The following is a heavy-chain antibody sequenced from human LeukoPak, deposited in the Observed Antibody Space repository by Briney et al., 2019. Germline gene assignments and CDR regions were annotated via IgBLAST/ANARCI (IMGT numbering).Heavy chain of an antibody. CDR2: IYSGGST. CDR1: GFTVSSNY. CDR3: AKDFWTVTTDY. V-gene: IGHV3-53*05. D-gene: IGHD4-11*01. Sequence: GGSLRLSCAASGFTVSSNYMSWVRQASGKGLEWVSVIYSGGSTYYADSVKGRFTISRDNSKNTLYLQMNSLRAEDTAVYYCAKDFWTVTTDYWGQGTLVTVSS. J-gene: IGHJ4*02.